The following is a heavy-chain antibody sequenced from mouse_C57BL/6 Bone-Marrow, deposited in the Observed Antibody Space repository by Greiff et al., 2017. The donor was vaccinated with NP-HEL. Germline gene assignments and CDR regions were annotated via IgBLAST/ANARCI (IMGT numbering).Heavy chain of an antibody. D-gene: IGHD2-2*01. CDR2: ISNGGGST. V-gene: IGHV5-12*01. CDR1: GFTFSDYY. J-gene: IGHJ4*01. CDR3: ARPLWLGAYYYAMDY. Sequence: EVKLMESGGGLVQPGGSLKLSCAASGFTFSDYYMYWVRQTPEKRLEWVAYISNGGGSTYYPDTVKGRFTISRDNAKNTLYLQMSRLKSEDTAMYYCARPLWLGAYYYAMDYWGQGTSVTVSS.